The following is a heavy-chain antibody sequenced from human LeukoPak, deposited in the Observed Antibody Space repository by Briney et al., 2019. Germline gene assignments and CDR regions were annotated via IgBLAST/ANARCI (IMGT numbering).Heavy chain of an antibody. V-gene: IGHV3-53*01. CDR2: IYRDGET. CDR3: ARGYCTATDCHGGWWFHL. CDR1: GFTVSGSY. J-gene: IGHJ5*02. Sequence: GGSLRLSCVASGFTVSGSYLSWVRQAPGKELGWVSVIYRDGETYYAGSVKGRFTISRDNSKNTVYLQMTNLRVEDTAVYFCARGYCTATDCHGGWWFHLWGQGTLVSVSS. D-gene: IGHD2-8*02.